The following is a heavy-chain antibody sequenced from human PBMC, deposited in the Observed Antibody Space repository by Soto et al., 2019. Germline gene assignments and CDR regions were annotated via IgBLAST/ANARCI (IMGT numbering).Heavy chain of an antibody. D-gene: IGHD2-15*01. CDR3: ARERGVVVAATRYFDY. V-gene: IGHV3-33*01. Sequence: QVQLVESGGGVVQPGRSLRLSCAASGFTFSSYGMHWVRQAPGKGLEWVAVIWYDGSNKYYADSVKGRFTISRDYSKNTLYLQMNSLRAEDTAVYYCARERGVVVAATRYFDYWGQGTLVTASS. CDR1: GFTFSSYG. CDR2: IWYDGSNK. J-gene: IGHJ4*02.